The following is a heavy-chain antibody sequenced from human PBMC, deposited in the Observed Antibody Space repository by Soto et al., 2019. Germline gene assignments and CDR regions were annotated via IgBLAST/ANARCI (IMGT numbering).Heavy chain of an antibody. V-gene: IGHV4-4*02. CDR1: GGSISSSNW. D-gene: IGHD1-1*01. CDR3: ARDRKWIQLDYSYGMDV. CDR2: IYHSGST. J-gene: IGHJ6*02. Sequence: QVQLQESGPGLVKPSGTLSLTCAVSGGSISSSNWWSWVRQPPGKGLEWIGEIYHSGSTNYNPSLKSGVTIAVDKSKNQFSLKLSSVTAADTAVYYCARDRKWIQLDYSYGMDVWGQGTTVTVSS.